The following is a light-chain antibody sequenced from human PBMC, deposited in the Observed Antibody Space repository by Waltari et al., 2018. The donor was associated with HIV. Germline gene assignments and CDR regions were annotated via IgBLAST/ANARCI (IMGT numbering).Light chain of an antibody. CDR3: QQYGSSPPWT. CDR2: GAS. Sequence: IVLTQSPGTLSLSPGERATLSCRASRSVSSGYLAWFQQKPGQAPRLLIYGASRRATGIPDRFSGSGSGTDFTLTISRLEPEDFAVYYCQQYGSSPPWTFGQGTKVEIK. J-gene: IGKJ1*01. V-gene: IGKV3-20*01. CDR1: RSVSSGY.